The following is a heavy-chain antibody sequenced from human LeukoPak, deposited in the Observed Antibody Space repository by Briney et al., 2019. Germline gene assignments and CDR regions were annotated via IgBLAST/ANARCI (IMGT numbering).Heavy chain of an antibody. V-gene: IGHV1-2*02. D-gene: IGHD5-18*01. CDR2: INPNSGGT. CDR3: ARDGRKRGYSYGPRTGNWFDP. CDR1: GYTFTSYG. J-gene: IGHJ5*02. Sequence: ASVKVSCKASGYTFTSYGISWVRQAPGQGLEWMGWINPNSGGTNYAQKFQGRVTMTRDTSISTAYMELSRLRSDDTAVYYCARDGRKRGYSYGPRTGNWFDPWGQGTLVTVSS.